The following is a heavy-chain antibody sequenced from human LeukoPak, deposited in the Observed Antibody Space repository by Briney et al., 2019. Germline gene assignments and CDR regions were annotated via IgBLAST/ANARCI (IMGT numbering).Heavy chain of an antibody. CDR1: GFTFSSYS. Sequence: KPGGSLRLSCAASGFTFSSYSMNWVRQAPGKGLEWVSSISSSSSYIYYADSVKGRFTISRDNAKNSLYLQMNSLRAEDTAVYYCAREITMIVVVGYYYGMDVWGQGTTVTVSS. D-gene: IGHD3-22*01. CDR2: ISSSSSYI. J-gene: IGHJ6*02. CDR3: AREITMIVVVGYYYGMDV. V-gene: IGHV3-21*01.